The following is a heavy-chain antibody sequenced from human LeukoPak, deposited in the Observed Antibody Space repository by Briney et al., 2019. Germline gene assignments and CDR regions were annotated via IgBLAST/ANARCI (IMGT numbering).Heavy chain of an antibody. CDR2: ISAYNGDT. CDR1: GYTFTHHG. D-gene: IGHD6-19*01. J-gene: IGHJ4*02. CDR3: ARDPTNTSGRYAYFDY. Sequence: ASVRVSCKASGYTFTHHGITWVRQAPGQGLEGMGWISAYNGDTNYAQNFQGRVTLTTETSTSTAYMELRSLRSDDTAVYYCARDPTNTSGRYAYFDYWGQGTLVTVSS. V-gene: IGHV1-18*01.